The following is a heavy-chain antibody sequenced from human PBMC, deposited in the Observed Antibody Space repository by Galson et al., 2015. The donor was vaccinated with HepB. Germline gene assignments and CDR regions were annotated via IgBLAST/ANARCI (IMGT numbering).Heavy chain of an antibody. J-gene: IGHJ6*02. CDR3: ATDLLWFGELSHKYGMDV. D-gene: IGHD3-10*01. Sequence: SVKVSCKVSGYTLTELSMHWVRQAPGKGLEWMGGFDPEDGETIYAQKFQGRVTMTEDTSTDTAYMELSSLRSEDTAVYYCATDLLWFGELSHKYGMDVWGQGTTVTVSS. CDR1: GYTLTELS. CDR2: FDPEDGET. V-gene: IGHV1-24*01.